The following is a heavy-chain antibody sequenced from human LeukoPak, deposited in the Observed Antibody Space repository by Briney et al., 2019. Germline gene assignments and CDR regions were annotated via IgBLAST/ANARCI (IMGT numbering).Heavy chain of an antibody. V-gene: IGHV3-48*02. Sequence: GGSLRLPCAASGFTFSSYSMNWVRQAPGKGLEGVSYISSSSSSVYYADSVKGRFSISRDNAKNSLYLQMSSLRDEDTAVYYCVSSGSYRFDYWGQGTLVTVSS. J-gene: IGHJ4*02. D-gene: IGHD1-26*01. CDR2: ISSSSSSV. CDR1: GFTFSSYS. CDR3: VSSGSYRFDY.